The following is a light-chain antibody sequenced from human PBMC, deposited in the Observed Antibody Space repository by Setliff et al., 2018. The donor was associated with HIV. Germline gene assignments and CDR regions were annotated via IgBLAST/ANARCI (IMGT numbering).Light chain of an antibody. Sequence: QSAXXQPASVSGSPGQSITISCTGTTRAIGNFNLVSWYQQHPGKAPTPMICEVSKRHSGVSDRFSGSKSANTASLTISGLQAEDEADYYCCSYTSSLTYVFGTGTKGTVL. CDR1: TRAIGNFNL. CDR2: EVS. J-gene: IGLJ1*01. V-gene: IGLV2-23*02. CDR3: CSYTSSLTYV.